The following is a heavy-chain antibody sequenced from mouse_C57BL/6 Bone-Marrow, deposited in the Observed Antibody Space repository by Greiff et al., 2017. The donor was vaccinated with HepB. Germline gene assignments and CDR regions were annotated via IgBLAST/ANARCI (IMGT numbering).Heavy chain of an antibody. CDR3: ARNGYYVSWYFDV. D-gene: IGHD2-3*01. V-gene: IGHV1-69*01. Sequence: QVQLKQPGAELVMPGASVKLSCKASGYTFTSYWMHWVKQRPGQGLEWIGEIDPSDSYTNYNQKFKGKSTLTVDKSSSTAYMQLSSLTSEDSAVYYCARNGYYVSWYFDVWGTGTTVTVSS. CDR2: IDPSDSYT. J-gene: IGHJ1*03. CDR1: GYTFTSYW.